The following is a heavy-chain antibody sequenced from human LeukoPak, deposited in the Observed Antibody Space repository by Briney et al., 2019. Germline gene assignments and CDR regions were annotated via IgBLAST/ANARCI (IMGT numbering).Heavy chain of an antibody. Sequence: ASVKVSCKASGYTFTSYGISWVRQAPGQGLEWMGWINAYNGNTNYAQKLQGRVTMTTDTSTRTAYMELRSLRSDDTAVYYCARDTLYYDSSGYPDYWGQGTLVTISS. D-gene: IGHD3-22*01. V-gene: IGHV1-18*01. CDR2: INAYNGNT. CDR3: ARDTLYYDSSGYPDY. CDR1: GYTFTSYG. J-gene: IGHJ4*02.